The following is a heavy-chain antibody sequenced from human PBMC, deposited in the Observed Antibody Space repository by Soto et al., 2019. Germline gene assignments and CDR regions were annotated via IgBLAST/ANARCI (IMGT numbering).Heavy chain of an antibody. CDR1: GFTFSDYY. J-gene: IGHJ6*02. V-gene: IGHV3-11*01. Sequence: GGSLRLSCAASGFTFSDYYMSWIRQAPGKGLEWVSYISSSGSTIYYADSVKGRFTISRDNAKNSLYLQMNSLRAEDTAVYYCARRKPNSSSWYYYYYYGMDVWGQGTTVTVSS. CDR2: ISSSGSTI. CDR3: ARRKPNSSSWYYYYYYGMDV. D-gene: IGHD6-13*01.